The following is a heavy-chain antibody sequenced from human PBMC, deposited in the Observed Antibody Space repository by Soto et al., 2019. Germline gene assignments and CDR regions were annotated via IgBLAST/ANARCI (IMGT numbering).Heavy chain of an antibody. CDR3: ARNGWELGPENEF. D-gene: IGHD1-26*01. J-gene: IGHJ4*02. CDR2: IKEDGSEK. Sequence: EVQLVESGGGLVQSGGSLRLSCAVSGFTFGHYWMTWVRQAPGKGLEWLANIKEDGSEKYYVDSVKGRFTISRDNAKNSVYLHMTSLRAEDTAVYYCARNGWELGPENEFWGQGTLVTVSS. CDR1: GFTFGHYW. V-gene: IGHV3-7*04.